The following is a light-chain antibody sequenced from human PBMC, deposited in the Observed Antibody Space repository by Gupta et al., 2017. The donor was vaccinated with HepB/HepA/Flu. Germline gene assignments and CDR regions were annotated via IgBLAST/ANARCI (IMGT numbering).Light chain of an antibody. CDR3: QAWDSSTVV. J-gene: IGLJ2*01. CDR2: QDT. CDR1: KLGHKY. V-gene: IGLV3-1*01. Sequence: SYELTQPPSVSVSPGQTASITCSGDKLGHKYVCWYQQKPGQSPVLVIYQDTKRPSGTPERFSGSNSGNTATLTISGTQAMDEADYYCQAWDSSTVVFGGGTKLTVL.